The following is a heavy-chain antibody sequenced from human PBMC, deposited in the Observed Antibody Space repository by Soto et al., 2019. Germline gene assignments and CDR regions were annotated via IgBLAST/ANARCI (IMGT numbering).Heavy chain of an antibody. CDR1: GFTFSSYG. CDR2: IWYDGSNK. J-gene: IGHJ5*02. D-gene: IGHD6-19*01. V-gene: IGHV3-33*01. CDR3: ARDRTYSSGWYGNNWFDP. Sequence: QVQLVESGGGVVQPGRSLRLSCAASGFTFSSYGMHWVRQAPGKGLDWVAVIWYDGSNKYYADSVKGRFTISRDNSKNTXXLQMNSLRAEDTAVYYCARDRTYSSGWYGNNWFDPWGQGTLVTVSS.